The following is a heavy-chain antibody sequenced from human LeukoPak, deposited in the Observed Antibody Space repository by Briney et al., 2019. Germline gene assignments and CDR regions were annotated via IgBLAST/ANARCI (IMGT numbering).Heavy chain of an antibody. CDR1: GGSISSYY. V-gene: IGHV4-59*12. CDR3: ARASFASGSYYFDL. D-gene: IGHD3-10*01. Sequence: SETLSLTCTVSGGSISSYYWSWIRQPPGKGLEWIGYIYYSGSTNYNPSLKSRVTISIDTSKNQFSLKPSSVTAADTAVYFCARASFASGSYYFDLWGPGTLITVSS. CDR2: IYYSGST. J-gene: IGHJ4*02.